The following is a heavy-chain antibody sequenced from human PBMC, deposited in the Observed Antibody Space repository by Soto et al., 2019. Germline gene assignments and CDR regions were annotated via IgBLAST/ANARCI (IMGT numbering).Heavy chain of an antibody. V-gene: IGHV4-34*01. D-gene: IGHD4-17*01. J-gene: IGHJ5*02. CDR3: ARRGVTTTEKYNWFDP. CDR2: INHSGST. Sequence: QVQLQQWGAGLLKPSETLSLTCAVYGGSFSGYYWSWIRQPPGKGLEWIGEINHSGSTNYNPSLKSRATISVDTSKNQFSLKLSSVTAADTAVYYCARRGVTTTEKYNWFDPWGQGTLVTVSS. CDR1: GGSFSGYY.